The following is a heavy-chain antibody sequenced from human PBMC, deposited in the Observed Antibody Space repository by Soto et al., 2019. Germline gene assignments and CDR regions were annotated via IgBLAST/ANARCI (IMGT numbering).Heavy chain of an antibody. CDR1: GGSISSYY. Sequence: SETLSLTCTVSGGSISSYYWSWIRQPPGKGLEWIGYIYYSGSTNYNPSLKSRVTISVDTSKNQFSLKLSSVTAADTAVYYCARVRGFGAMDVWGQGTTVTVSS. J-gene: IGHJ6*02. D-gene: IGHD3-10*01. V-gene: IGHV4-59*12. CDR2: IYYSGST. CDR3: ARVRGFGAMDV.